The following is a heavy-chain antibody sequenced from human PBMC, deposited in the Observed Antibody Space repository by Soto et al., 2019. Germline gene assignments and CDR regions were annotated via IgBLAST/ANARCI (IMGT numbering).Heavy chain of an antibody. D-gene: IGHD2-15*01. CDR2: IYHSGST. CDR3: VGDGPGGYGLGWFDP. J-gene: IGHJ5*01. CDR1: GDSISRGGYY. V-gene: IGHV4-31*03. Sequence: QVQLQESGPGLVKPSQTLSLTCTVSGDSISRGGYYYNWIRQLPGKGLEWIGYIYHSGSTNYNPSLMRRVTTSXXXSXXQLSLELRSVTAADTAVYYCVGDGPGGYGLGWFDPWGQGTLVTVSS.